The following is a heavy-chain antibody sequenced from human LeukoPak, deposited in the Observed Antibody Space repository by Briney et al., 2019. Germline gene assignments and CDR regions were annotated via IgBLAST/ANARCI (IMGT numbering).Heavy chain of an antibody. CDR1: GFTSSNAW. D-gene: IGHD4/OR15-4a*01. CDR2: IKSKTDGGTR. J-gene: IGHJ3*02. CDR3: PTFDYAVFLI. Sequence: GGSLRLSCAVSGFTSSNAWMSWVRQAPGKGLEWVGRIKSKTDGGTRDYAAPVKGRFTISRDDSKNTLYLQMNSLKTEDTAVYYCPTFDYAVFLIWAKGKMVTVSS. V-gene: IGHV3-15*01.